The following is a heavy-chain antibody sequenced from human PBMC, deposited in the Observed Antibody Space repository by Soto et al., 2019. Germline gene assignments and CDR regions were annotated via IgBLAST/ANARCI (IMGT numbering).Heavy chain of an antibody. J-gene: IGHJ4*02. CDR2: ISWNSGSI. V-gene: IGHV3-9*01. CDR1: GFTFDYYA. CDR3: AKDATLYSSSRSGLDY. Sequence: PGGSLRLSCAASGFTFDYYAMHWVRQAPGKGLEWVSGISWNSGSIGYADSVKGRFTISRDNAKNSLYLQMNSLRAEDTALYYCAKDATLYSSSRSGLDYWGQGTLVTVSS. D-gene: IGHD6-13*01.